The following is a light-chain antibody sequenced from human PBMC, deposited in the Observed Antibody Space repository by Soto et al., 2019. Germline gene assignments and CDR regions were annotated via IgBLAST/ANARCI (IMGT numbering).Light chain of an antibody. CDR3: QSYDSGLSTSI. J-gene: IGLJ1*01. V-gene: IGLV1-40*01. CDR1: SSNIGAGND. Sequence: QSVLTQPPSVSVAPGQRVTISCTGSSSNIGAGNDVHWYQQLLGTAPKLLIYGNSNRPSGVPDRFSAFKSGTSASLAITGLQAEDEADYYCQSYDSGLSTSIFGTGTKVTVL. CDR2: GNS.